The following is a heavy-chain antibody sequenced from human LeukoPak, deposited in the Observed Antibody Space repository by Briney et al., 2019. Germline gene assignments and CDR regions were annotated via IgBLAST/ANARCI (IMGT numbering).Heavy chain of an antibody. CDR2: ISSSGSTI. CDR1: GFTFSDYY. D-gene: IGHD2-21*02. J-gene: IGHJ4*02. Sequence: GGSLRLSCAASGFTFSDYYMSWIRQAPGKGLEWVSYISSSGSTIYYADSVKGRFTISRDNAKNSLYLQMNSLRAEDTAVYYCARAGVYCGGDCYAPYYFDYWGQGTLVTVSS. V-gene: IGHV3-11*01. CDR3: ARAGVYCGGDCYAPYYFDY.